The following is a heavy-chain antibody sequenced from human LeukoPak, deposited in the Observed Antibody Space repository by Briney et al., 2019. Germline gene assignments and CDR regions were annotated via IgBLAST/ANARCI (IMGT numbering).Heavy chain of an antibody. J-gene: IGHJ4*02. CDR3: ARSPNSPTMVRGVRDDY. V-gene: IGHV1-69*04. D-gene: IGHD3-10*01. CDR2: IIPILGIA. CDR1: GGTFSSYA. Sequence: SVKVSCKASGGTFSSYAISWVRQAPGQGLEWMGRIIPILGIANYAQKFQGRVTITADKSTSTAYMELSSLRSEDTAVYYCARSPNSPTMVRGVRDDYWGQGTLVTDSS.